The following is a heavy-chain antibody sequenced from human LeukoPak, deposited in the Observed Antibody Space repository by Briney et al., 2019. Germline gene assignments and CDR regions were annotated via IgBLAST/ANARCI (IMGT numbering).Heavy chain of an antibody. D-gene: IGHD3-10*01. J-gene: IGHJ5*02. Sequence: GGSLRLSCAASGFTFNDYYMSWIRQAPGKGLEWVSYISSSGSTIYYADSVKGRFTISRDNAKNSLYLQMNSLRAEDTAVYYCARATMVIRSNWFDPWGQGTLVTVSS. CDR2: ISSSGSTI. CDR1: GFTFNDYY. V-gene: IGHV3-11*04. CDR3: ARATMVIRSNWFDP.